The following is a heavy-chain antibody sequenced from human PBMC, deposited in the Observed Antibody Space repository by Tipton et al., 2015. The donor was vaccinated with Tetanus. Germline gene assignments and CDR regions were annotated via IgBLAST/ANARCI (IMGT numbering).Heavy chain of an antibody. V-gene: IGHV4-31*03. J-gene: IGHJ6*02. CDR2: IYYSGST. D-gene: IGHD3-9*01. CDR3: ARDRYYDILTGYYGVGVDRLYGMDV. Sequence: TLFLTCTVSGGSISSGGYYWSWIRQHPGKGLEWIGYIYYSGSTYYNPSLKSRVTISVDTSKNQFSLKLSSVTAADTAVYYCARDRYYDILTGYYGVGVDRLYGMDVWGQGTTVTVSS. CDR1: GGSISSGGYY.